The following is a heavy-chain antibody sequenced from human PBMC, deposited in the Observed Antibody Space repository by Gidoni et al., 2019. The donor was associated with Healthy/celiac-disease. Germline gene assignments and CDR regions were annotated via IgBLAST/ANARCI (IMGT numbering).Heavy chain of an antibody. CDR2: ISYDGSNK. CDR3: ARGGEDIVATSTFDY. D-gene: IGHD5-12*01. V-gene: IGHV3-30-3*01. Sequence: QVQLVESGGGVVQPGRSLRLSCAASGFTFRSYAMHWVRQAPGKGLEWVAVISYDGSNKYYADSVKGRFTISRDNSKNTLYLQMNSLRAEDTAVYYCARGGEDIVATSTFDYWGQGTLVTVSS. CDR1: GFTFRSYA. J-gene: IGHJ4*02.